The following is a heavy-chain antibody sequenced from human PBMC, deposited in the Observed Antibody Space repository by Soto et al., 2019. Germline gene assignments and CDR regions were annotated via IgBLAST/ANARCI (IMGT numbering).Heavy chain of an antibody. J-gene: IGHJ4*02. D-gene: IGHD3-22*01. CDR1: GGTFRRNA. V-gene: IGHV1-69*01. CDR3: AGISSSYTLDY. Sequence: ASVKVSCKASGGTFRRNAISWVRQAPGEGPEWMGGIIPAFGAATYAQKFQGRVTITADESTRTVYMELSSLRSEDTAMYYCAGISSSYTLDYWGQGTLVTV. CDR2: IIPAFGAA.